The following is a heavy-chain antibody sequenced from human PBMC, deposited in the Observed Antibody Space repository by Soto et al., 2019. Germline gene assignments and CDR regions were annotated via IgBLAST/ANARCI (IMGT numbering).Heavy chain of an antibody. CDR1: GYTFINYY. CDR3: TSDLYYHDSSVYYHEKFDF. J-gene: IGHJ4*02. Sequence: QVQLVQSGADVKKPGASVKVSCKASGYTFINYYIHWVRQAPGQGLEWMGIINPGSGSTSYAEKSQGRITMTRDSSTSTVYMELTSLRSEDTAVYYYTSDLYYHDSSVYYHEKFDFWGQGTIVTVPS. V-gene: IGHV1-46*01. CDR2: INPGSGST. D-gene: IGHD3-22*01.